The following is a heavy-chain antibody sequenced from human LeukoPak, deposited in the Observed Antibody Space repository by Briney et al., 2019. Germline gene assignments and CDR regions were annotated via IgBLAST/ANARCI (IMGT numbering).Heavy chain of an antibody. J-gene: IGHJ6*03. D-gene: IGHD6-13*01. CDR1: GGSISSSSYY. Sequence: PSETLSLTCTVSGGSISSSSYYWGWIRQPPGKGLEWIGSIYYSGSTYYNPSLKSRVTISVDTSKNQFSLKLSSVTAADTAVYYCARSLGSSWYLVYMDVWGKGTTVTISS. CDR3: ARSLGSSWYLVYMDV. V-gene: IGHV4-39*01. CDR2: IYYSGST.